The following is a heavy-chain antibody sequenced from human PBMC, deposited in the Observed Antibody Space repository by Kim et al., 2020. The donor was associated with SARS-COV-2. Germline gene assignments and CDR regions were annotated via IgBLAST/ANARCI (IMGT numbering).Heavy chain of an antibody. CDR3: ARGRITIFGVVTEFDY. D-gene: IGHD3-3*01. J-gene: IGHJ4*02. V-gene: IGHV4-31*02. Sequence: SHKSRVTISVDPSKTQFSLKLSSVTAADTAVYYCARGRITIFGVVTEFDYWGQGTLVTVSS.